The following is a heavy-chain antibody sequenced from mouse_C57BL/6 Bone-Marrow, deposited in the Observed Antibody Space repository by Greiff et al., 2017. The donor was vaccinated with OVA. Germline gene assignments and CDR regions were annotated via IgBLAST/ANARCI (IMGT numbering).Heavy chain of an antibody. CDR2: IDPENGDT. D-gene: IGHD1-1*01. CDR3: TLITLFDY. J-gene: IGHJ2*01. V-gene: IGHV14-4*01. CDR1: GFNIKDDY. Sequence: VQLKQSGAELVRPGASVKLSCTASGFNIKDDYMHWVKQRPEQGLEWIGWIDPENGDTEYASKFQGKATITADTSSNTAYLQLSSLTSEDTAVYYCTLITLFDYWGQGTTLTVSS.